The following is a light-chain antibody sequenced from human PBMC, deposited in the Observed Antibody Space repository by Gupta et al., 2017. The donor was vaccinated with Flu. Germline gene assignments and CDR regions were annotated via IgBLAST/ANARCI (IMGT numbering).Light chain of an antibody. Sequence: QSALTQPASVSGSPGQSVTISCTGTSSDVGGYDYVSWYQQYPGKAPKLMIYGVSHRPSGVSYRFSGSKSGNTASLTISGLQAEDEADYYCKSFASNIAYVFGTGTRVTGL. CDR2: GVS. V-gene: IGLV2-14*03. CDR1: SSDVGGYDY. CDR3: KSFASNIAYV. J-gene: IGLJ1*01.